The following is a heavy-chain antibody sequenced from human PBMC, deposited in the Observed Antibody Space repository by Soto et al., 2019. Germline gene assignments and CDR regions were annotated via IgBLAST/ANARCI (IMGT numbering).Heavy chain of an antibody. J-gene: IGHJ5*02. D-gene: IGHD3-22*01. CDR1: GYRFTSYW. V-gene: IGHV5-51*01. Sequence: GESLKIPCRTSGYRFTSYWIAWVRQMPGKGLEWMGIIFPSDSDTRYSPSFQGQVTISADRSTSTVFLQWASLKASDTAVYFCARKDKSGYFNWCDPWGQGTLVTAPQ. CDR2: IFPSDSDT. CDR3: ARKDKSGYFNWCDP.